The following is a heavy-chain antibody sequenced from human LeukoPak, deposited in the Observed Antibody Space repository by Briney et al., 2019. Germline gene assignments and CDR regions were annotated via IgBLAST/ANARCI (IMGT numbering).Heavy chain of an antibody. CDR2: ISWDGGST. D-gene: IGHD3-10*01. Sequence: GGSLRLPCAASGFTFDDYAMHWVRQAPGKGLEWVSLISWDGGSTYYADSVKGRFTISRDNSKNSLYLQMNSLRAEDTALYYCAKASMSWGYSYYFDYWGQGTLVTVSS. CDR1: GFTFDDYA. CDR3: AKASMSWGYSYYFDY. J-gene: IGHJ4*02. V-gene: IGHV3-43D*03.